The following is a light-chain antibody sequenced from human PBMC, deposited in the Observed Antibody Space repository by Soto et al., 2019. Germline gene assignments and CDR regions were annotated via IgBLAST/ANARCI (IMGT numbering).Light chain of an antibody. CDR3: MQGTHWPPT. J-gene: IGKJ2*01. V-gene: IGKV2-30*01. Sequence: DVVMTQSPLSLPVTLGQPASISCRSSQSLVDSDGNTYLNWFQQRPGQSPRRLIYKVYNRDSGVPDRFSGSGSGTDFTLKISRVEAEDVGVYYCMQGTHWPPTFGQGTKLEIK. CDR2: KVY. CDR1: QSLVDSDGNTY.